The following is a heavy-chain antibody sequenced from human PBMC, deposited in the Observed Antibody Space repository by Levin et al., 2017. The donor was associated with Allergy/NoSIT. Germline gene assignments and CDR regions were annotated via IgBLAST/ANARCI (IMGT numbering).Heavy chain of an antibody. D-gene: IGHD3-22*01. CDR2: TTNKANSYTT. V-gene: IGHV3-72*01. CDR1: GFTFSDHY. J-gene: IGHJ3*02. Sequence: GESLKISCAASGFTFSDHYMDWVRQAPGKGLEWVGRTTNKANSYTTEYAASVKGRFTISRDDSKNSLYLQMNSLKTEDTAVDYCAAYTSGYCYVFDIWGQGTMVTVSS. CDR3: AAYTSGYCYVFDI.